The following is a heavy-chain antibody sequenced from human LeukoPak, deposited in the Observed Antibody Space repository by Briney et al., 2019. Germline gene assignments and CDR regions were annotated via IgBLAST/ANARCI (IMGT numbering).Heavy chain of an antibody. CDR1: GGTFSSYA. Sequence: ASVKVSCKASGGTFSSYAISWVRQAPGQGLEWMGGIVPIFGTANYAQKFQGRVTITTDESTSTAYMELSSLRSGDTAVYYCTRGPLAVAGSPLFYWGQGTLVTVSS. J-gene: IGHJ4*02. CDR2: IVPIFGTA. V-gene: IGHV1-69*05. D-gene: IGHD6-13*01. CDR3: TRGPLAVAGSPLFY.